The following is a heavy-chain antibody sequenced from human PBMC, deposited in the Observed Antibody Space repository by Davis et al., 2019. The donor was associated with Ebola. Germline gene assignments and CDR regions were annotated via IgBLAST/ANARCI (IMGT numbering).Heavy chain of an antibody. V-gene: IGHV3-23*01. J-gene: IGHJ4*02. Sequence: GGSLRLSCSASGFTFGDYSIFWFRQAPGKGLEWVSAISASGGGTYYAHSVKGRFTISRDSSKNTLYLQMNSLRVEDTALYYCAKDYDMAVAGSDYWGQGTLVTVSS. D-gene: IGHD6-19*01. CDR2: ISASGGGT. CDR3: AKDYDMAVAGSDY. CDR1: GFTFGDYS.